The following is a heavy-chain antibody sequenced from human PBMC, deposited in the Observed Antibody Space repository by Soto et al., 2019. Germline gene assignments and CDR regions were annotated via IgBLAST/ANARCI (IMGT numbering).Heavy chain of an antibody. Sequence: LGESLKISCKGSGYSFTSYWIGWVRQMPGKGLEWMGIIYPGDSDTRDSPSFQGQVTISADKSISTAYLQWSSLKASDTAMYYCARHGGYSNRGENWFDPWGQGTLVTVSS. V-gene: IGHV5-51*01. CDR3: ARHGGYSNRGENWFDP. CDR1: GYSFTSYW. J-gene: IGHJ5*02. D-gene: IGHD4-4*01. CDR2: IYPGDSDT.